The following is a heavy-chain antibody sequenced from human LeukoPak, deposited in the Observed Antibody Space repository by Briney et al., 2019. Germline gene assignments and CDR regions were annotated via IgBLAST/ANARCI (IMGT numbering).Heavy chain of an antibody. Sequence: ASVKVSCKASGYTFTNYDINWVRQTTGQGLEWMGWMNSNSGNTGYAQKFQGRVTMTRTTSMNTAYMELNSLTSEDTAVYFCARGHWTGYNYNWFDPWGHGTLVTVSS. CDR2: MNSNSGNT. J-gene: IGHJ5*02. CDR3: ARGHWTGYNYNWFDP. V-gene: IGHV1-8*01. D-gene: IGHD3/OR15-3a*01. CDR1: GYTFTNYD.